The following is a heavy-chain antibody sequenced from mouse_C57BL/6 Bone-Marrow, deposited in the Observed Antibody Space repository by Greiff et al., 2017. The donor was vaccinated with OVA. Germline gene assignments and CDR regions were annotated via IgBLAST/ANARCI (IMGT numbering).Heavy chain of an antibody. V-gene: IGHV1-19*01. D-gene: IGHD1-1*01. CDR3: ARDIYYYGTDY. CDR2: INPYNGGT. CDR1: GYTFTDYY. Sequence: EVQLVESGPVLVKPGASVKMSCKASGYTFTDYYMNWVKQSHGKSLEWIGVINPYNGGTSYNQKFKGKATLTVDKSSSTAYMELNSLTSEDSAVYYCARDIYYYGTDYWGQGTTLTVSS. J-gene: IGHJ2*01.